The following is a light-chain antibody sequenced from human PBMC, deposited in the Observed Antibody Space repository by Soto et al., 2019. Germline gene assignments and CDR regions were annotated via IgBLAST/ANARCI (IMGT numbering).Light chain of an antibody. CDR3: QQYNNWPL. V-gene: IGKV3-15*01. CDR2: DAS. J-gene: IGKJ1*01. CDR1: QSISSN. Sequence: EIVMTQSPATLSVSPGERATLSCRASQSISSNLAWYQWRPGQAPRLLIYDASTRATGIPVRFSGSGSGTEFTLTIGSLQSGDFAVYYCQQYNNWPLFGQGTKVDI.